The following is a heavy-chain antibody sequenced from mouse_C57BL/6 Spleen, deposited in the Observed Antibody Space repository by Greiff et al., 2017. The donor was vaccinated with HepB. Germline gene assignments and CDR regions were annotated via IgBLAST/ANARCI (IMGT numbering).Heavy chain of an antibody. CDR3: ARYYYGRGYFDV. V-gene: IGHV1-82*01. J-gene: IGHJ1*03. Sequence: VQLQESGPELVKPGASVKISCKASGYAFSSSWMNWVKQRPGKGLEWIGRIYPGDGDTNYNGKFKGKATLTADKYSSTAYMQLSSLTSEDSAVYFCARYYYGRGYFDVWGTGTTVTVSS. CDR2: IYPGDGDT. D-gene: IGHD1-1*01. CDR1: GYAFSSSW.